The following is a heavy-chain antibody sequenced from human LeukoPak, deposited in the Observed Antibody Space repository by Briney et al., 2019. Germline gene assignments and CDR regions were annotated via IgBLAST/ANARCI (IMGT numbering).Heavy chain of an antibody. J-gene: IGHJ4*02. D-gene: IGHD3-10*01. Sequence: SQTLSLTCTVSGGSISSGSYYWSWIRQPAGKGLEWIGRIYTSGSTNYNPSLKSRVTISVDKSKNQFSLKLSSVTAADMAVYYCASSGLMRESFDYWGQGTLVTVSS. CDR3: ASSGLMRESFDY. V-gene: IGHV4-61*02. CDR2: IYTSGST. CDR1: GGSISSGSYY.